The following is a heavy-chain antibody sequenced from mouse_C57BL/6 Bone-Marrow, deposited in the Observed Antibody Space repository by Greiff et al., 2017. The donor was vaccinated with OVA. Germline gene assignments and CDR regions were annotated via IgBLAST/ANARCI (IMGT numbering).Heavy chain of an antibody. J-gene: IGHJ4*01. CDR3: ARGECYDGYYAYYAMDY. V-gene: IGHV1-54*01. D-gene: IGHD2-3*01. CDR2: INPGSGGT. CDR1: GYAFTNYL. Sequence: QVQLQQSGAELVRPGPSVKVSCKASGYAFTNYLIEWVKQRPGQGLEWIGVINPGSGGTNYNEKFKGKATLTADKSSSTAYMQLSSLTSEDSAVYFCARGECYDGYYAYYAMDYWGQGTSVTVSS.